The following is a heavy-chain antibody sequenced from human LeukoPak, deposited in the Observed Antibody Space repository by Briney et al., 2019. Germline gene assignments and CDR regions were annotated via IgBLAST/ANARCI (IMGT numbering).Heavy chain of an antibody. J-gene: IGHJ6*03. CDR2: ISYDGSNK. D-gene: IGHD6-13*01. CDR3: ARDRSIAAAGYYYYYMDV. Sequence: GGSLRLSCAASGFTFSSYAMHWVRQAPGKELEWVAVISYDGSNKYYADSVKGRFTISRDNSKNTLYLQMNSLRAEDTAVYYCARDRSIAAAGYYYYYMDVWGKGTTVTVSS. V-gene: IGHV3-30*04. CDR1: GFTFSSYA.